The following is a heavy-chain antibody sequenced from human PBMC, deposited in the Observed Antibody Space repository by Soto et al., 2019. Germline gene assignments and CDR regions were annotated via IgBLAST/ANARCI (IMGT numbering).Heavy chain of an antibody. V-gene: IGHV4-31*03. J-gene: IGHJ5*02. D-gene: IGHD2-21*02. CDR1: GDSIGGVGY. CDR2: ISSSGST. Sequence: SETLSLTCTVSGDSIGGVGYWSWIRQFPGGGLEWIGCISSSGSTYYNPALNNRISLSLDTSQNQFSLKLLSVTAADTAIYYCARSGVTGIVIPSHWFDPWGQGTLVTVSS. CDR3: ARSGVTGIVIPSHWFDP.